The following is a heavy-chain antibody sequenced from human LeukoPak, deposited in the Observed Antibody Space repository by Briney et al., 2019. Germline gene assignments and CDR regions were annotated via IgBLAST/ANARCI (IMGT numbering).Heavy chain of an antibody. J-gene: IGHJ4*02. V-gene: IGHV1-3*01. CDR1: GFTFSSYG. D-gene: IGHD1-14*01. CDR3: ARGKPYYFDY. CDR2: INAGNGNT. Sequence: GGSLRLSCAASGFTFSSYGMHWVRQAPGQRLEWMGWINAGNGNTKYSQKFQGRVTITRDTSASTAYMELSSLRSEDTAVYYCARGKPYYFDYWGQGTLVTVSS.